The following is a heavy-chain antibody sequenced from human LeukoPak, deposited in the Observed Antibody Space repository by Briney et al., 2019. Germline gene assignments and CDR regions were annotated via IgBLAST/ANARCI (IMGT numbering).Heavy chain of an antibody. Sequence: ASVKVSCKASGYTSTGYYMHWVRQAPGQGLGWMGWINPNSGGTNYAQKFQGRVTMTRDTSISTAYMELSRLRSDDTAVYYCARDWENIVVEPAAIEFDYWGQGTLVTVSS. V-gene: IGHV1-2*02. CDR2: INPNSGGT. CDR3: ARDWENIVVEPAAIEFDY. J-gene: IGHJ4*02. CDR1: GYTSTGYY. D-gene: IGHD2-2*01.